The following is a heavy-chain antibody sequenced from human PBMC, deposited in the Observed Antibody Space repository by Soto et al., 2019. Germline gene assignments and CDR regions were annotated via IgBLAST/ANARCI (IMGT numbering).Heavy chain of an antibody. CDR2: IYPGDSDT. CDR1: GYTFTDYW. V-gene: IGHV5-51*01. D-gene: IGHD2-2*01. J-gene: IGHJ6*02. Sequence: ESLKISCKGSGYTFTDYWIGWVRQLPGKGLEWMGIIYPGDSDTRYSPSFQGHVTITVDKSTSTAYLQWNTLKASDTARYYCPRHISTFPYYYHAMDVSRQGTTVTVFS. CDR3: PRHISTFPYYYHAMDV.